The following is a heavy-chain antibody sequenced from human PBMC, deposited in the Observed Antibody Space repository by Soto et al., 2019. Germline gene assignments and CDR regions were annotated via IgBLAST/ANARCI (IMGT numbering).Heavy chain of an antibody. J-gene: IGHJ4*02. Sequence: PGGSLRLSCAASVFTFSSYAMSCVRHSPGKWLEWVSAISGSGGSTYYADSVKGRFTISRDNSKNTLYLQMNSLRAEDTAVYYCAEAGAICGGDCYYRAPFEYLGQGTLVIVS. CDR1: VFTFSSYA. D-gene: IGHD2-21*02. CDR3: AEAGAICGGDCYYRAPFEY. CDR2: ISGSGGST. V-gene: IGHV3-23*01.